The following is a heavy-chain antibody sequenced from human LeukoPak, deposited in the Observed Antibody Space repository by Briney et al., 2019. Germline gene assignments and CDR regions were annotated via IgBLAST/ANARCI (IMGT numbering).Heavy chain of an antibody. CDR2: ISAYNGNT. Sequence: SVKVSCKASGYTFTRYGISWVRQAPGQGLEGMGWISAYNGNTNYAQKFQGRVTMTTDTSPSTAYMELRSLRSDDTAVYYCARGVVVVTAIPFDYWGQGTLVTVSS. V-gene: IGHV1-18*01. CDR3: ARGVVVVTAIPFDY. CDR1: GYTFTRYG. J-gene: IGHJ4*02. D-gene: IGHD2-21*02.